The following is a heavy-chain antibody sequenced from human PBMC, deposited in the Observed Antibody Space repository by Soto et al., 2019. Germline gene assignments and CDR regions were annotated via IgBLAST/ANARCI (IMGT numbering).Heavy chain of an antibody. D-gene: IGHD4-17*01. CDR1: GFTFSIYA. J-gene: IGHJ6*03. Sequence: EVQLLGSGGGLVQPGGSLRLSCAASGFTFSIYAMSWVRQAPGKGLEWVSAISATGGRTYYAESVKGRFTISRDNSKNTLYLHMNSLRVEDTAVYYCAKMSTVTMPNSGWYYYMDVWGKGTTATVSS. CDR2: ISATGGRT. CDR3: AKMSTVTMPNSGWYYYMDV. V-gene: IGHV3-23*01.